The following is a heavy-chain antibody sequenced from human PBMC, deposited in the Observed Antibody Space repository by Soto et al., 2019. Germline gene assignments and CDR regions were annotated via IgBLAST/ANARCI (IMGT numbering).Heavy chain of an antibody. J-gene: IGHJ2*01. Sequence: QVQLQESGPGLVKPSETLSLTCTVSGGSMSGYYWSWIRQPPGKGLEWIGYIYYNGSPNYSPSLKRRVTISVDTSNNQFSLKLSSVTAADTAVYYCARIYGDYVYFDLWGRGTLVTVSS. CDR2: IYYNGSP. V-gene: IGHV4-59*08. CDR1: GGSMSGYY. D-gene: IGHD4-17*01. CDR3: ARIYGDYVYFDL.